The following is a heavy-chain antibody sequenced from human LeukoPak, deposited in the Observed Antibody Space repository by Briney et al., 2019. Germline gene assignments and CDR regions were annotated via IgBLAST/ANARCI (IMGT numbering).Heavy chain of an antibody. Sequence: PGGSLRLSCAASGFTFRNYAMAWFRQAPGKGLEWVSGISGSGANRYFADSVKGRFTISRDNSRNALYLQMNSLRAEDTAVYFCARQVGPDYWGQGTLVTVSS. J-gene: IGHJ4*02. CDR1: GFTFRNYA. CDR2: ISGSGANR. V-gene: IGHV3-23*01. CDR3: ARQVGPDY.